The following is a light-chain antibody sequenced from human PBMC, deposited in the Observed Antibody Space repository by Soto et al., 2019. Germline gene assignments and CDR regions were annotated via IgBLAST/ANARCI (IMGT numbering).Light chain of an antibody. CDR1: RNDVGNYNL. V-gene: IGLV2-23*01. Sequence: QSALTQPASVSGSPGQSITVSCTGSRNDVGNYNLVSWYQQSPGKAPKLLIYEDSKRPSGVSNRFSGSKSGDTASLTISGLPTEDEADYYCCSYTGGTTAYVFGTGTKVTVL. CDR2: EDS. J-gene: IGLJ1*01. CDR3: CSYTGGTTAYV.